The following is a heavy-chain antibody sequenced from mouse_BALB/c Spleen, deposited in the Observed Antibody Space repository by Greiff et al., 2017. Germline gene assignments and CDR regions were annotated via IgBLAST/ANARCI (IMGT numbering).Heavy chain of an antibody. CDR3: IRYYYGNRYCAMDY. D-gene: IGHD1-1*02. CDR2: INPSNGGT. CDR1: GYTFTSYD. J-gene: IGHJ4*01. V-gene: IGHV1S81*02. Sequence: VQLQQSGAELVKPGASVQLSCTASGYTFTSYDMYWVKQRPGQGLGWLGEINPSNGGTNFNEKFKSQATLTVDKSSSTAYMQHSSLTSEDSAFFYCIRYYYGNRYCAMDYWGQGTSVTVSS.